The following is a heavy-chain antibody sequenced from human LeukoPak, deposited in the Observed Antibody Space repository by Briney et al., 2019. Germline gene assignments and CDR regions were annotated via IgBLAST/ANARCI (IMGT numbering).Heavy chain of an antibody. CDR2: ISSNGGST. D-gene: IGHD3-10*01. CDR1: GFTFSSYA. J-gene: IGHJ4*02. Sequence: GGSLRLSCAASGFTFSSYAMHWVRQAPGKGLEYVSAISSNGGSTYYANSVKGRFTISRDNSKNTLYLQMGSLRAEDMAVYYCARGRSVRGYIDYWGQGTLVTVSS. V-gene: IGHV3-64*01. CDR3: ARGRSVRGYIDY.